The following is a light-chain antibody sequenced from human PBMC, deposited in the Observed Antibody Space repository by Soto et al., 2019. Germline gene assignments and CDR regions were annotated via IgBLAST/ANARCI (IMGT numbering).Light chain of an antibody. CDR1: QSVSGY. Sequence: EIVLTQSPVTLYLSPGERATLSCRASQSVSGYVAWYQQKPGQAPRLLIYDAPSRAYGMPARLTGSGSGTDFGLTIRSLEPEDFAVYYCRQRGTGPTFGQGTRVEI. CDR2: DAP. J-gene: IGKJ1*01. V-gene: IGKV3-11*01. CDR3: RQRGTGPT.